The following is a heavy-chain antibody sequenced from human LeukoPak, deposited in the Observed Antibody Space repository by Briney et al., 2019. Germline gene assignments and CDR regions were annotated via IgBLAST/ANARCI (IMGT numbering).Heavy chain of an antibody. CDR3: AKDLMRDRWFGES. D-gene: IGHD3-10*01. Sequence: GGSLRLSCAASGFTFSYYGMHWVCQAPGKGLEWVVFIRYDGNDKFYADSVKGRFTISRDTSRNTLYLQMNSLRTDDTAVYYCAKDLMRDRWFGESWGQGTLVTVSS. J-gene: IGHJ5*02. CDR2: IRYDGNDK. CDR1: GFTFSYYG. V-gene: IGHV3-30*02.